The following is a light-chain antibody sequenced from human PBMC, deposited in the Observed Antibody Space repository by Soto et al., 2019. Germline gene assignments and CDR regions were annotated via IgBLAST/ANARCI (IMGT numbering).Light chain of an antibody. J-gene: IGKJ1*01. V-gene: IGKV1-5*01. Sequence: DIQMTQSPSTLSASVGDRVTITCRASQNIERWLAWYQQKPGKAPKLLISDVSSLERGVPSRFSGSGSGTEFTLTISSMQPDDFATFYCQQYNGYSRTFGQGTKVDIK. CDR3: QQYNGYSRT. CDR1: QNIERW. CDR2: DVS.